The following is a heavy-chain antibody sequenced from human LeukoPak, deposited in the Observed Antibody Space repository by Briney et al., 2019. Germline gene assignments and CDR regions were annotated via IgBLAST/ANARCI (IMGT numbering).Heavy chain of an antibody. Sequence: SETLSLTCSVSGDSISSTGFYRGWVRQPPGRGLEWIAYFYSSGSTYYNPSLKSRVTISVDTSKNQFSLILSSVTAADTAVYYCTRSKTGTPFDSWGQGTLVTVSS. CDR2: FYSSGST. CDR1: GDSISSTGFY. J-gene: IGHJ4*02. D-gene: IGHD1-14*01. V-gene: IGHV4-39*01. CDR3: TRSKTGTPFDS.